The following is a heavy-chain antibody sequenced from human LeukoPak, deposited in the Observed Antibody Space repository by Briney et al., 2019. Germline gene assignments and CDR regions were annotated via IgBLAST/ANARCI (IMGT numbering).Heavy chain of an antibody. J-gene: IGHJ4*02. V-gene: IGHV1-2*02. Sequence: ASVKVSFKASGYTFTGYYMHWVRQAPGQGLEWMGWINPNSGGTNYAQKFQGRVTMTRDTSISTAYMELSRLRSDDTAVYYCARRPIVGATTFDYWGQGTLVTVSS. CDR3: ARRPIVGATTFDY. D-gene: IGHD1-26*01. CDR1: GYTFTGYY. CDR2: INPNSGGT.